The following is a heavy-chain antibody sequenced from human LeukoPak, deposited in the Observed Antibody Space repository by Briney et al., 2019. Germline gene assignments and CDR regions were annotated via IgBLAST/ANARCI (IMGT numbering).Heavy chain of an antibody. Sequence: ASVKVSCKASGYTFTNYDVNWVRQATRQGLQWMGWLNPKTGYTAYAQKFLGRVTMTRDTSENTVYMELSSLRSEDTAVYFCARGWGSCTGGSCSRPGDYWGQGTLVTVSS. D-gene: IGHD2-15*01. V-gene: IGHV1-8*01. CDR2: LNPKTGYT. J-gene: IGHJ4*02. CDR3: ARGWGSCTGGSCSRPGDY. CDR1: GYTFTNYD.